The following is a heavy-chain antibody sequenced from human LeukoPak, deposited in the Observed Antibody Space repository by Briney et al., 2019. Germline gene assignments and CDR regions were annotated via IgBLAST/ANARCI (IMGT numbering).Heavy chain of an antibody. D-gene: IGHD5-18*01. CDR2: INPSGGST. CDR3: ARDRKKTWIQLVYFDY. V-gene: IGHV1-46*01. J-gene: IGHJ4*02. CDR1: GYTFTSYY. Sequence: ASVKVSCKASGYTFTSYYMHWVRQAPGQGLEWMGIINPSGGSTSYAQKFQGRVTMTRDTSTSTVYMELSSLRSEDTAVYYCARDRKKTWIQLVYFDYWGQGTLVTVSS.